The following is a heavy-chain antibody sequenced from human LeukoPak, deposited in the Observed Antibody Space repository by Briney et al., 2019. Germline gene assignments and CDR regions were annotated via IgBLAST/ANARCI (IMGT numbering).Heavy chain of an antibody. V-gene: IGHV5-51*01. Sequence: GESLKISCKGSGYTFTSYWIGWVRQMPGKGLEWMGIFYPGDSDTRYSPSFQGQVIISADKSISTAYLQWSSLKASDTAMYYCARRPAYCGGDCYFADYWGQGTLVTVSS. J-gene: IGHJ4*02. CDR1: GYTFTSYW. CDR3: ARRPAYCGGDCYFADY. CDR2: FYPGDSDT. D-gene: IGHD2-21*01.